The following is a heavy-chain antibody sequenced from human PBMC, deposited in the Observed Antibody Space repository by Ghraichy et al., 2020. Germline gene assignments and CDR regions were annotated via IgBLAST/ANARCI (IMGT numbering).Heavy chain of an antibody. CDR2: IYYSGST. V-gene: IGHV4-39*01. D-gene: IGHD5-18*01. CDR1: GGSISSSSYY. CDR3: ARHREYSYGKRLFDY. J-gene: IGHJ4*02. Sequence: SQTLSLTCTVSGGSISSSSYYWGWIRQPPGKGLEWIGSIYYSGSTYYNPSLKSRVTISVDTSKNQFSLKRSSVTAADTAVYYCARHREYSYGKRLFDYWGQGTLVTVSS.